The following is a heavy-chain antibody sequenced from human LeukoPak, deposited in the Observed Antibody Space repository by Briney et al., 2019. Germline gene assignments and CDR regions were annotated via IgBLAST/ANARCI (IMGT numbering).Heavy chain of an antibody. CDR2: IYYSGST. V-gene: IGHV4-59*01. D-gene: IGHD6-6*01. CDR1: GGSISGYY. CDR3: ARGGSSSPLDD. Sequence: PSETLSLTCSVSGGSISGYYWSWIRQPPGKGLEWIGYIYYSGSTYYSPSLRSRVTMSVDTSKNEFSLKMNSVTAADTAVYYCARGGSSSPLDDWGQGTLVTVSS. J-gene: IGHJ4*02.